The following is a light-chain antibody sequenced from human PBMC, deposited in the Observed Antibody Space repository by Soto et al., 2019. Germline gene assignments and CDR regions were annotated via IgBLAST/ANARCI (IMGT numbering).Light chain of an antibody. V-gene: IGKV3-20*01. J-gene: IGKJ4*01. Sequence: EIVLTQSPGTLSLSSGERATLSCRASQSVRSSYLAWYQQKPGQAPRLLIYGASSRATGIPDRFGGSGSGTDFTLTISRLDPEDFAVYYCQKYASLPLTFGGGTKVEI. CDR1: QSVRSSY. CDR3: QKYASLPLT. CDR2: GAS.